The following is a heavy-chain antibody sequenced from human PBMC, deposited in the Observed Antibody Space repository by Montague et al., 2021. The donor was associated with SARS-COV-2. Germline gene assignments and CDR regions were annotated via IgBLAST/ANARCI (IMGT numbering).Heavy chain of an antibody. CDR3: ARTNYDFWRGHQRGGAFDI. Sequence: SETLSLTCTVSGGSISSSDYYWGWIRQPPGKGLEWIGSLFYSVNTYYNPSLKSRVTISVDTSKNQFSLKLSSVTAADTAVYYCARTNYDFWRGHQRGGAFDIWGQGTMGTVSS. J-gene: IGHJ3*02. D-gene: IGHD3-3*01. CDR1: GGSISSSDYY. V-gene: IGHV4-39*01. CDR2: LFYSVNT.